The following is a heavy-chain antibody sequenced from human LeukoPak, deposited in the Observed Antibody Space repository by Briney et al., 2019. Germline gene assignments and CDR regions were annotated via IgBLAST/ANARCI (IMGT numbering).Heavy chain of an antibody. CDR3: TTDSWALYTVKDAFDI. D-gene: IGHD4-17*01. Sequence: GGSLRLSCAASGCTFSNAWMSWVRQAPGKGLEWVGRIKSKTDGGTTDYAAPVKGRFTISRDDSKNTLYLQMNSLKTEDTAVYYCTTDSWALYTVKDAFDIWGQGTMVTVSS. CDR1: GCTFSNAW. V-gene: IGHV3-15*01. CDR2: IKSKTDGGTT. J-gene: IGHJ3*02.